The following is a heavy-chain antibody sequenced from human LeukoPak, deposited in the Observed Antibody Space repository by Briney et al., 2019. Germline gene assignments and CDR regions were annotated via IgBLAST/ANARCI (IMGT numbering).Heavy chain of an antibody. D-gene: IGHD3-10*02. CDR3: AELGITMIGGV. V-gene: IGHV3-48*03. J-gene: IGHJ6*04. CDR1: GFTFSSYE. Sequence: PGGSLRLSCAAPGFTFSSYEMNWVRQAPGKGLGRVSYISSSGSTIYYADSVKGRFTISRDNAKNSLYLQMNSLRAEDTAVYYCAELGITMIGGVWGKGTTVTISS. CDR2: ISSSGSTI.